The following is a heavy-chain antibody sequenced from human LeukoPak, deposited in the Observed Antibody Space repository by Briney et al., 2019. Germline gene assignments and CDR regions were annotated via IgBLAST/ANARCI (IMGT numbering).Heavy chain of an antibody. V-gene: IGHV3-66*02. CDR2: IYSGGST. CDR3: AKDVSSGWYYFDY. J-gene: IGHJ4*02. D-gene: IGHD6-19*01. CDR1: GFTFSSYG. Sequence: GGSLRLSCAASGFTFSSYGMSWVRQAPGKGLEWVSVIYSGGSTYYADSVKGRFTISRDNSKNTLYLQMNSLRAEDTAVYYCAKDVSSGWYYFDYWGQGTLVTVSS.